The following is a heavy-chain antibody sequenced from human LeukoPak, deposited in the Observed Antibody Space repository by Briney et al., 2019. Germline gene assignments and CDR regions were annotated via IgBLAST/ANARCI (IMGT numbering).Heavy chain of an antibody. CDR1: GYRFTTYG. CDR2: INVYSGST. D-gene: IGHD2-2*01. J-gene: IGHJ4*01. V-gene: IGHV1-18*01. CDR3: VFGECSSTSCYPRRDY. Sequence: ASVKVSCKASGYRFTTYGISWVRQAPGQGLEWMAWINVYSGSTEYKADLQGRLTVATETTTTTAYMELRSLRSDDTAVYYCVFGECSSTSCYPRRDYWGHGTLVTVSS.